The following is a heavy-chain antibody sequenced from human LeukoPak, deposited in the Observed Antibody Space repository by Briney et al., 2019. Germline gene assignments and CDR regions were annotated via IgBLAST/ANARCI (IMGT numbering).Heavy chain of an antibody. J-gene: IGHJ4*02. V-gene: IGHV3-49*04. CDR2: IRSKAYGGTT. CDR1: GFTFGDYA. CDR3: TRDRRYSGSYYYY. D-gene: IGHD1-26*01. Sequence: GGSLRLSCTASGFTFGDYAMSWVRQAPGKGLEWVGFIRSKAYGGTTEYAASVKGRFTISRDDSKSIAYLQMNSLKTEDTAVYYCTRDRRYSGSYYYYWGQGTLVTVSS.